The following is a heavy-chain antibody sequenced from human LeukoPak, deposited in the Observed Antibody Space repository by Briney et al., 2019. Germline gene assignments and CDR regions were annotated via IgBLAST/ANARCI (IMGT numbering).Heavy chain of an antibody. D-gene: IGHD3-22*01. V-gene: IGHV4-34*01. CDR1: GGSLRGDN. Sequence: PSETLSLTCAVYGGSLRGDNWSWIRQPPGKGLEWIGEINHSGSTNYNPSLKSRVTISIDTSKNQFSLKLSSVTAADTAVYYCARGLYYYDSSGHPKEYYLDYWGQGTLVTVSS. J-gene: IGHJ4*01. CDR2: INHSGST. CDR3: ARGLYYYDSSGHPKEYYLDY.